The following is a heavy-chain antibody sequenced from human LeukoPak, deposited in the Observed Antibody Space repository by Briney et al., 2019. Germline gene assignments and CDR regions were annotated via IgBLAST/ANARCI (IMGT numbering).Heavy chain of an antibody. V-gene: IGHV3-33*01. CDR1: GFTFSSYG. J-gene: IGHJ4*02. D-gene: IGHD3-10*01. CDR2: IWYDGSNK. CDR3: ARDAVVDYYGSGSYPIDY. Sequence: GGSLRLSCAASGFTFSSYGMHWVRQAPGKGLEWVAVIWYDGSNKYYADSVKGRFTISRDNSKNTLYLQMNSLRAEDTAVYYCARDAVVDYYGSGSYPIDYWGQGTLVTVSS.